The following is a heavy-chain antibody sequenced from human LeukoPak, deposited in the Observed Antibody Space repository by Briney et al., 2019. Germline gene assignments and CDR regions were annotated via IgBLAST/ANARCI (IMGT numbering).Heavy chain of an antibody. D-gene: IGHD3-3*01. V-gene: IGHV1-69*01. Sequence: SVKVSCKASGGTFSSYAISWVQQAPGQGLEWMGGIIPIFGTANYAQKFQGRVTITADESTSTAYMELSSLRSEDTAVYYCAREGPLEWSTTYYFDYWGQGTLVTVSS. CDR2: IIPIFGTA. CDR3: AREGPLEWSTTYYFDY. CDR1: GGTFSSYA. J-gene: IGHJ4*02.